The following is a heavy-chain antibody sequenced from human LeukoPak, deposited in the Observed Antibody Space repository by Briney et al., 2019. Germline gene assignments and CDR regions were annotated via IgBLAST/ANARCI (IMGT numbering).Heavy chain of an antibody. CDR1: GYTFTGYY. CDR2: INPNSGGT. D-gene: IGHD6-6*01. V-gene: IGHV1-2*03. J-gene: IGHJ4*02. CDR3: ARETDGVAAHEQFDY. Sequence: LGASVKVSCKASGYTFTGYYMHWVRQAPGQGLEWMGWINPNSGGTNYAQKFQGRVTMTRDTSISTAYMELSRLRSDDTAVYYCARETDGVAAHEQFDYWGQGTLVTVSS.